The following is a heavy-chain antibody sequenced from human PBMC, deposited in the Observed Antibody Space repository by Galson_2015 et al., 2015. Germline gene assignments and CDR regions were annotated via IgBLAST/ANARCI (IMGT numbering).Heavy chain of an antibody. D-gene: IGHD4-17*01. Sequence: ETLSLTCTVSGGSISSSSYYWGWIRQPPGKGLEWIGSIYYSGSTYYNPSLKSRVTISVDTSKNQFSLKLSSVTAADTAVYYCARQAVLYGALDYWGQGTLVTVSS. CDR3: ARQAVLYGALDY. J-gene: IGHJ4*02. CDR1: GGSISSSSYY. CDR2: IYYSGST. V-gene: IGHV4-39*01.